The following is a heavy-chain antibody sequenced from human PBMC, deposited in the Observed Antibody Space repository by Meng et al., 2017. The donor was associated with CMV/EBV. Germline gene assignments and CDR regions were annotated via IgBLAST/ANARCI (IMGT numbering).Heavy chain of an antibody. D-gene: IGHD3-10*01. J-gene: IGHJ5*02. V-gene: IGHV3-30*04. CDR1: GFTFSSYA. CDR3: ARERSPKPYGSGSYRNNWFDP. CDR2: ISYDGSNK. Sequence: SCAASGFTFSSYAMHWVRKAPGKGLEWVAVISYDGSNKYYADSVKGRFTISRDNSKNTLYLQMNSLRAEDTAVYYCARERSPKPYGSGSYRNNWFDPWGQGTLVTVSS.